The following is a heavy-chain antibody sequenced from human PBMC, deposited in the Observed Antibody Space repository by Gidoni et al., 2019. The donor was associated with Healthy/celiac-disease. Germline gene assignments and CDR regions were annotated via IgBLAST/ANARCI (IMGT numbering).Heavy chain of an antibody. Sequence: EVQLVESGGGLVQPGRSLRLSCAASGFPFDDYAMRWVRQAPGKGLEWVSGISWNSGSIGYADSVKGRFTISRDNAKNSLYLQMNSLRAEDTALYYCAKDSLIVGATSHMDVWGQGTTVTVSS. CDR3: AKDSLIVGATSHMDV. CDR1: GFPFDDYA. J-gene: IGHJ6*02. D-gene: IGHD1-26*01. V-gene: IGHV3-9*01. CDR2: ISWNSGSI.